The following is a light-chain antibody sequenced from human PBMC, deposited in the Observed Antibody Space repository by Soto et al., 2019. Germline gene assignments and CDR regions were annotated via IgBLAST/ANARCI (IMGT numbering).Light chain of an antibody. Sequence: AIQMTQSPSSLSASVGDRVTITCRASQGIRNDLGWYQQKPGKAPKLLIYATSYLQSGVPSRFSGSGSGTDFTLTISSLQHEDFATYYCLHDYSYPQTFGQGTKVEIK. CDR3: LHDYSYPQT. V-gene: IGKV1-6*01. CDR1: QGIRND. J-gene: IGKJ1*01. CDR2: ATS.